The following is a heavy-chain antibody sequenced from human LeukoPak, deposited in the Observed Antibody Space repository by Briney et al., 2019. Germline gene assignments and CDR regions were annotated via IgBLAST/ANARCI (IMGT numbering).Heavy chain of an antibody. CDR2: ISGSGGST. CDR1: GFTFSSYS. CDR3: AKDWESTTVRYAPMRNIVVVPAATTLDY. J-gene: IGHJ4*02. V-gene: IGHV3-23*01. Sequence: HAGGSLRLSCTASGFTFSSYSMNWVRQAPGKGLEWVSAISGSGGSTYYADSVKGRFTISRDNSKNTLYLQMNSLRAEDTAVYYCAKDWESTTVRYAPMRNIVVVPAATTLDYWGQGTLVTVSS. D-gene: IGHD2-2*01.